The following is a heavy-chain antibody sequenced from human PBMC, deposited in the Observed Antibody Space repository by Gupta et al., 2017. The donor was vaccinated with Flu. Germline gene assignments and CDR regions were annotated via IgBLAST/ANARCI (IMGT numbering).Heavy chain of an antibody. CDR3: AGSATWAGGYMDV. V-gene: IGHV3-11*01. D-gene: IGHD3-10*01. CDR2: ISTSGSAI. Sequence: SALILSDHYMSWVRQAPGKGLEWVSYISTSGSAIYYADSVKGRFTISRDNAKNSLYLQMDSLTVDDTAVYYCAGSATWAGGYMDVWGKGTTVTVPS. CDR1: ALILSDHY. J-gene: IGHJ6*03.